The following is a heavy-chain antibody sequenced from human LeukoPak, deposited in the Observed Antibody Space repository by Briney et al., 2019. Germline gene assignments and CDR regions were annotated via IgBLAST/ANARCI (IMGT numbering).Heavy chain of an antibody. CDR2: IKEDGSDK. Sequence: GESLRLSCAASGFTFSNYWMTWVRQAPGKGLEWVANIKEDGSDKYYVDSVKGRFTISRDNAKNSLYLQMNSLRVEDTAVYFCARDQWRLFDYWGQGTLVAVSS. D-gene: IGHD2-21*02. CDR3: ARDQWRLFDY. V-gene: IGHV3-7*04. CDR1: GFTFSNYW. J-gene: IGHJ4*02.